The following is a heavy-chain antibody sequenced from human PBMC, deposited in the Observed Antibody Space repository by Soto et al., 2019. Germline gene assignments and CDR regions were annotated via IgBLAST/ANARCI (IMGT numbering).Heavy chain of an antibody. J-gene: IGHJ6*02. V-gene: IGHV1-69*13. CDR1: GGTFSSYA. CDR3: ARFFWSGYSSPDV. CDR2: IIPIFDTA. Sequence: SVKVSCKASGGTFSSYAISWVRQAPGQGLEWMGGIIPIFDTANYAQKFQGRVTITADESTSTAYMELSSLRSEDTAVYYCARFFWSGYSSPDVWGQGTTVTVSS. D-gene: IGHD3-3*01.